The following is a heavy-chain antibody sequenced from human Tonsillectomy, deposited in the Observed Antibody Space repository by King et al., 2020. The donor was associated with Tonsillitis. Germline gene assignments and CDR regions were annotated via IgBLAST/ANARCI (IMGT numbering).Heavy chain of an antibody. CDR1: GFTFSSYA. Sequence: VQLVESGGGLVQPGGSLRLSCAASGFTFSSYAMSWVRQAPGKGLEWVSAISGSGGSTYYADSVKGRFTISRDNSKNTLYLQMNSLRAEDTAVYYCAKSRGKGSGWYFGFDYWGQGTLVTVSS. J-gene: IGHJ4*02. V-gene: IGHV3-23*04. D-gene: IGHD6-19*01. CDR3: AKSRGKGSGWYFGFDY. CDR2: ISGSGGST.